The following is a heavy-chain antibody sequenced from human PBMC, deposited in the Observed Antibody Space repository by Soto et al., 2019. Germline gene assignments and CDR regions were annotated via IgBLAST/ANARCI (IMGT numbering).Heavy chain of an antibody. Sequence: PSETLSLTCAVYGGSFRGYYWSWIRQPPGTGLEWIGEINHRGSTNYNPSVKSRVTISVDTSKNQFSLKLNSVTAADTAVYYCARGSRVKIPAASGRDYYYHGLDVWGQGTAVT. CDR1: GGSFRGYY. J-gene: IGHJ6*02. CDR3: ARGSRVKIPAASGRDYYYHGLDV. V-gene: IGHV4-34*01. CDR2: INHRGST. D-gene: IGHD6-25*01.